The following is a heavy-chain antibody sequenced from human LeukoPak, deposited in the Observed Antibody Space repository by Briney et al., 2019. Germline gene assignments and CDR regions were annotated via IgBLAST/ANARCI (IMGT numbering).Heavy chain of an antibody. V-gene: IGHV5-51*01. J-gene: IGHJ6*03. Sequence: GESLKISCKGSGYSFTSYWIGWVRQMPGKGLEWMGIIYPGDSDTRYSPSFQGQVTISADKSISTAYLQWSSLKASDTAMYYCARNTYYYDSSGCGYYYYYMDVWGKGTTVTVSS. CDR1: GYSFTSYW. D-gene: IGHD3-22*01. CDR3: ARNTYYYDSSGCGYYYYYMDV. CDR2: IYPGDSDT.